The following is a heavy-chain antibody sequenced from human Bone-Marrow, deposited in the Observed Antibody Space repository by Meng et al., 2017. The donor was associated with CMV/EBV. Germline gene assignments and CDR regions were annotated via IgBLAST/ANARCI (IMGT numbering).Heavy chain of an antibody. D-gene: IGHD2-2*01. CDR1: GFTFSRDW. J-gene: IGHJ6*02. Sequence: GGSLRLSCAASGFTFSRDWMSWVRQAPGKGLEWVANIKEDGSEKYYVDSVKGRFTISRDNAKNSLYLQMSSLRTEDTAVFYCARQESSPSPKGMDVWGQGTTVPVSS. CDR2: IKEDGSEK. CDR3: ARQESSPSPKGMDV. V-gene: IGHV3-7*01.